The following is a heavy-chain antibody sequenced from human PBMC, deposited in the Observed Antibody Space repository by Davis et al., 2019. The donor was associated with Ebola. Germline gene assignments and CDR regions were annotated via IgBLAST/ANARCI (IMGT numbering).Heavy chain of an antibody. V-gene: IGHV4-34*01. D-gene: IGHD2-15*01. CDR2: INHSGST. Sequence: PSETLSLTCAVYGGSFSGYYWSWIRQPPGKGLEWIGEINHSGSTNYNPSLKSPVTISVDTSKNQFSLKLSSVTAADTAVYYCARGEVLYCSGGSCYPYFDYWGQGTLVTVSS. CDR3: ARGEVLYCSGGSCYPYFDY. J-gene: IGHJ4*02. CDR1: GGSFSGYY.